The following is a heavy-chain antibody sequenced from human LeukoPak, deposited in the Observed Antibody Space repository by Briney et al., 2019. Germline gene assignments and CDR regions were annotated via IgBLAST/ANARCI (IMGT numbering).Heavy chain of an antibody. D-gene: IGHD6-19*01. CDR1: GFTFSSYA. CDR2: ISYDGSNK. CDR3: ARDHRYSSGWYSFPDY. J-gene: IGHJ4*02. Sequence: PGRSLRLSCAASGFTFSSYAMHWVRQAPGKGLEWVAVISYDGSNKYYADSGKGRFTISRDNSKNTLYLQMNSLRAEDTAVYYCARDHRYSSGWYSFPDYWGQGTLVTVSS. V-gene: IGHV3-30*04.